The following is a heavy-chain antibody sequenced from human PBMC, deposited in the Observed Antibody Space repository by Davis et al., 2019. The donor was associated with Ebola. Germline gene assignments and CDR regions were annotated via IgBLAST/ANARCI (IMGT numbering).Heavy chain of an antibody. V-gene: IGHV4-59*12. J-gene: IGHJ4*03. CDR1: GGSISSYY. D-gene: IGHD6-6*01. Sequence: SETLSLTCAVYGGSISSYYWSWIRQPPGKGLEWIGYIYYSGSTNYNPSLKSRVTISVDTSKNQFSLKLSSVTAADTAVYYCAREIPGSSSDYWGQGTTVTVSS. CDR2: IYYSGST. CDR3: AREIPGSSSDY.